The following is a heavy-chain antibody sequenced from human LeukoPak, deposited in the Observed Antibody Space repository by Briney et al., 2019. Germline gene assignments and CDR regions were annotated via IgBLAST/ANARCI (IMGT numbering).Heavy chain of an antibody. CDR1: GFTFSGYS. Sequence: GGSLRLSCAASGFTFSGYSMNWVRQAPGKGLEWVSYISSSSSTIYYADSVKGRFTISRDNAKSSLYLQMNSLRAEDTAVYYCARAPAPMVRGVIISGWFDPWGQGTLVTVSS. J-gene: IGHJ5*02. V-gene: IGHV3-48*01. CDR3: ARAPAPMVRGVIISGWFDP. CDR2: ISSSSSTI. D-gene: IGHD3-10*01.